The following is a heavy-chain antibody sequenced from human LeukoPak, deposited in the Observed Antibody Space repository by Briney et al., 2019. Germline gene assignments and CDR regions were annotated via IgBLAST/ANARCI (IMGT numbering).Heavy chain of an antibody. V-gene: IGHV3-48*03. CDR3: ARDNSVDRHFDY. CDR1: GFTFSSYE. Sequence: GGSLRLSCAASGFTFSSYEMNWVRQAPGKGLEWVSYISSSGGTLYYADSVKGRFTISRDNAKNSLYLQMNSLRAEDTAVYYCARDNSVDRHFDYWGQGTLVTVSS. CDR2: ISSSGGTL. D-gene: IGHD2/OR15-2a*01. J-gene: IGHJ4*02.